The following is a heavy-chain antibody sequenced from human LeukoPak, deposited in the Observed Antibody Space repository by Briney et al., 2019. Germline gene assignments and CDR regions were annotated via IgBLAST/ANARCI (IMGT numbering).Heavy chain of an antibody. CDR2: ISAYNGNT. CDR3: ARDRYSYGQESWFDP. V-gene: IGHV1-18*01. D-gene: IGHD5-18*01. CDR1: GYTFTSYG. J-gene: IGHJ5*02. Sequence: ASVKVSCKASGYTFTSYGISWVRQAPGQGLEWMGWISAYNGNTNYAQKLQGRVTMTTDTSTSTAYMELRSLRSDDTAVYYCARDRYSYGQESWFDPWGQGTLVTVSS.